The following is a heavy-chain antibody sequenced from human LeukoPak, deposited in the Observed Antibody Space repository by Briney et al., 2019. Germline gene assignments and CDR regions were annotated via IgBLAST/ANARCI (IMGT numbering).Heavy chain of an antibody. V-gene: IGHV4-39*01. CDR2: IYYSGST. CDR3: ARQVIVGATVDY. Sequence: PSETLSLTCTVSGGSISSSSYYWGWIRQPPGKGLEWIGSIYYSGSTYYNPSLKSRVTISVDTSKNQFSLKLSSVAAADTAVYYCARQVIVGATVDYWGQGTLVTASS. D-gene: IGHD1-26*01. J-gene: IGHJ4*02. CDR1: GGSISSSSYY.